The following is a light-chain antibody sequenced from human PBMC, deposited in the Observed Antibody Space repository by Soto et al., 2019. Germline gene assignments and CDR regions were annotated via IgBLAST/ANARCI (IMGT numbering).Light chain of an antibody. V-gene: IGLV2-14*01. J-gene: IGLJ2*01. CDR3: SSYTSSSTPVV. CDR2: DVT. CDR1: SSDVGGYNY. Sequence: QSVLTQPASVSGSPGQSITISCTGTSSDVGGYNYVSWYQQHPGKAPKLMIYDVTKRPSGVSDRFSGSKSGNTAPLTISGLQAEDEADYYCSSYTSSSTPVVFGGGTKLTVL.